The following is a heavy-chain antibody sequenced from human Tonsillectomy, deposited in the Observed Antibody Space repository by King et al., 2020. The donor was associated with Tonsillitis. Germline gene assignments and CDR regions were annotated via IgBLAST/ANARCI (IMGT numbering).Heavy chain of an antibody. CDR3: AKFGGGSYSRYYYGLDV. CDR1: GFKFSSYA. D-gene: IGHD3-10*01. J-gene: IGHJ6*02. V-gene: IGHV3-23*04. Sequence: VQLVESGGGLVQPGGSLRLSCVASGFKFSSYAMSWVRQVPGMWLEWVSLITCNGFDTYHADSLKGRFTIPIDNAEKTLYLQMNSLRAEDTAVYYCAKFGGGSYSRYYYGLDVWGQGTTVTVSS. CDR2: ITCNGFDT.